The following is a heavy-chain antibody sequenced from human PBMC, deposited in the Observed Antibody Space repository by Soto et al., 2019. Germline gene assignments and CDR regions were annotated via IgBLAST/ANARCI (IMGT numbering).Heavy chain of an antibody. CDR1: GGTFSSYA. D-gene: IGHD3-22*01. J-gene: IGHJ5*02. Sequence: QVQLVQSGAEVKKPGSSVKVSCKASGGTFSSYAISWVRQAPGQGIEWMGGIIPIFGTANYAQKFQGRVTITADESTSPAYMELSSLRSEDTAVYYCARDHRYYDSSGYSPGNWFDPWGQGTLVTVSS. V-gene: IGHV1-69*01. CDR2: IIPIFGTA. CDR3: ARDHRYYDSSGYSPGNWFDP.